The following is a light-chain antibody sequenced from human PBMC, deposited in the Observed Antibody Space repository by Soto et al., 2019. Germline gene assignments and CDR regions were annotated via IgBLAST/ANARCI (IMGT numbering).Light chain of an antibody. CDR1: QSVNSIY. Sequence: EIVLTQSKGTLSLSPGERATLSCRASQSVNSIYLAWYQQKPGQAPRLLIYGASSRATGIPDRFSGSGSGTDFTLTISRLEPEDFAVYYCQQYGISPITFGGVANVDIK. CDR3: QQYGISPIT. CDR2: GAS. V-gene: IGKV3-20*01. J-gene: IGKJ3*01.